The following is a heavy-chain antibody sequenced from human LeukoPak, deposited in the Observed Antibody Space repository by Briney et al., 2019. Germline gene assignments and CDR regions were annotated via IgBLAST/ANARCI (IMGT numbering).Heavy chain of an antibody. CDR2: IDPNTGAT. Sequence: ASVKVSCKTSVYTFTDYYLHWVRQAPGQGLEWVGWIDPNTGATHHAQKFQGRLTMTRDTSISTVYMELTRLRSDDTAVYYCARDMGRYSGYDYDYWGQGTLVTASS. V-gene: IGHV1-2*02. CDR3: ARDMGRYSGYDYDY. CDR1: VYTFTDYY. D-gene: IGHD5-12*01. J-gene: IGHJ4*02.